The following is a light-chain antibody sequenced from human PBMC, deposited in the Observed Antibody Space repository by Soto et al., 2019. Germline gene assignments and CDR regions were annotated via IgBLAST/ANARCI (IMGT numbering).Light chain of an antibody. J-gene: IGKJ5*01. CDR1: QSVSSH. V-gene: IGKV3-11*01. Sequence: VLTQSPSTLSLNTGEGATVSCRASQSVSSHLAWYQQKRGQAPRLLIYDASSRASGIPARFSGSGSGTDFTLTISYLEPEDFAVYYCQQGGNWPLTFGQGTRLAIK. CDR3: QQGGNWPLT. CDR2: DAS.